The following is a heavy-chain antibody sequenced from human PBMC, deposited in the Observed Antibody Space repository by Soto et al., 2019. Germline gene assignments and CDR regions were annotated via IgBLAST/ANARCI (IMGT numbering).Heavy chain of an antibody. CDR3: IRDLRSGDF. D-gene: IGHD6-19*01. CDR2: INGEGIST. CDR1: GFTFSRYW. V-gene: IGHV3-74*01. J-gene: IGHJ4*02. Sequence: EVQLVESGGGLVQPGGSLRLSCAASGFTFSRYWMHWVRQAPGKGLVWVSRINGEGISTNYADSVKGRFIASRDNAKNTVYLEMSSLRGEDTAVYYCIRDLRSGDFWGQGTLVTVSS.